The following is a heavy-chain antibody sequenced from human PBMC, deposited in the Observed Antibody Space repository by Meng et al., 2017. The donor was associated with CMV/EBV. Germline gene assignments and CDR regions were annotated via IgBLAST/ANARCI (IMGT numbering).Heavy chain of an antibody. J-gene: IGHJ6*02. CDR2: IFSDGSTT. Sequence: GGSLRLSCAASGFTFSRYWMHWVRQAPGKGLVWVSHIFSDGSTTNSADSVKGRFTISRDNAKNTLYLQMNSLRAEDTAVYYCARGGASVAGLRHYYYYNMDVWGLGTTVTVSS. D-gene: IGHD6-19*01. CDR1: GFTFSRYW. CDR3: ARGGASVAGLRHYYYYNMDV. V-gene: IGHV3-74*01.